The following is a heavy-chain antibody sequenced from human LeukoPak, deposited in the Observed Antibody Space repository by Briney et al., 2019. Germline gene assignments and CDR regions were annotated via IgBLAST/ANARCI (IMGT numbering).Heavy chain of an antibody. Sequence: SETLSLTCTVSGGSISSSSYYWGWMRQPPGKGLEWIGSIYYSGSTGYNPSLKSRVTISVDTSKNQFSLKLSSVTAADTAVYYCARQERDCSGTTCYSRGRFDYWGQGTLVTVSS. J-gene: IGHJ4*02. D-gene: IGHD2-15*01. CDR2: IYYSGST. CDR3: ARQERDCSGTTCYSRGRFDY. CDR1: GGSISSSSYY. V-gene: IGHV4-39*01.